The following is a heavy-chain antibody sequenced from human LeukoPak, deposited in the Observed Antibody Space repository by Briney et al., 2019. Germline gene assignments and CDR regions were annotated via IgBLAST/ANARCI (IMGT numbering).Heavy chain of an antibody. Sequence: GGSLRLSCAASGVAFSRYAMSSVRQPPGKGLEWVSAISGSGGSTYYADSVKGRFTISRDNSKNTLYLPTNSLRDEDTAVHYCAKHSGPDSIYYYMDVWGKGTTVTVSS. CDR1: GVAFSRYA. J-gene: IGHJ6*03. V-gene: IGHV3-23*01. D-gene: IGHD5-12*01. CDR3: AKHSGPDSIYYYMDV. CDR2: ISGSGGST.